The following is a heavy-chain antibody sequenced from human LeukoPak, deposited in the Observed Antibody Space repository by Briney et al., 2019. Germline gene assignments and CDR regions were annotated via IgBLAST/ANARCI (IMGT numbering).Heavy chain of an antibody. J-gene: IGHJ4*02. CDR2: ISSSSSYI. CDR3: ARVDRGVAAAGMLDY. CDR1: GFTSSSYS. V-gene: IGHV3-21*01. Sequence: GGSLRLSCAASGFTSSSYSMNWVRQAPGKGLEWVSSISSSSSYIYYADSVKGRFTISRDNAKNSLYLQMNSLRAEDTAVYYCARVDRGVAAAGMLDYWGQGTLVTVSS. D-gene: IGHD6-13*01.